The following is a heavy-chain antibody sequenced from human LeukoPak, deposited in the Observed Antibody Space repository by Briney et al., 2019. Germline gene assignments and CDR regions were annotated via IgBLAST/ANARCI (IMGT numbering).Heavy chain of an antibody. CDR1: GGSIGSNNYY. CDR3: ARLRFTPYYYYYYMDV. J-gene: IGHJ6*03. D-gene: IGHD3-16*01. CDR2: IYTSGST. V-gene: IGHV4-39*07. Sequence: SETLSLTCTVSGGSIGSNNYYWGWIRQPPGKGLEWIGSIYTSGSTNYNPSLKSRVTISVDTSKNQFSLKLSSVTAADTAVYYCARLRFTPYYYYYYMDVWGKGTTVTISS.